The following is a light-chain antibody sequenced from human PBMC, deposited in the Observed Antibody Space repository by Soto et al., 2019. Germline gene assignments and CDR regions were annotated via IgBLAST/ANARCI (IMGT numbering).Light chain of an antibody. V-gene: IGKV1-17*01. CDR1: QGIRND. Sequence: DIQMTQSPSSLSASVGDRVTITCRTSQGIRNDLHWYQQKPGKAPKRLIYASSSLQSGVPSRFSGSGSGTEFTLTISSLQPEDFASYYCLQHHTDPLTFGGGTKVEIK. CDR3: LQHHTDPLT. J-gene: IGKJ4*01. CDR2: ASS.